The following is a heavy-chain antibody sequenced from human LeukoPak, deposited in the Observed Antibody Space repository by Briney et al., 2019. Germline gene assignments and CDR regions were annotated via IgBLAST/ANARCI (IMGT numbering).Heavy chain of an antibody. CDR2: IYHSGST. D-gene: IGHD5-12*01. J-gene: IGHJ6*02. V-gene: IGHV4-4*02. Sequence: SGTLSLTCAVSGGSISSSNWWSWVRQPPGKGLEWIGEIYHSGSTNYIPSLKSRVTISVDKSKNQLSLKLSPVTAADTAVYYCARDNGYDFKYYYYYGMDVWGQGTTVTVSS. CDR3: ARDNGYDFKYYYYYGMDV. CDR1: GGSISSSNW.